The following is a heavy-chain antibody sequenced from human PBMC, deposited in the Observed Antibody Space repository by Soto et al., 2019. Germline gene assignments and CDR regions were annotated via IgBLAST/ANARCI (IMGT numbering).Heavy chain of an antibody. CDR3: ARGDSIAARYWFDP. D-gene: IGHD6-6*01. CDR2: IIPIFGTA. V-gene: IGHV1-69*13. Sequence: WASVKVSCKASGGTFSSYAISWVRQAPGQGLEWMGGIIPIFGTANYAQKFQGRVTITADESTSTAYMELSSLRSEDTAVYYCARGDSIAARYWFDPWGQGTLVTVSS. CDR1: GGTFSSYA. J-gene: IGHJ5*02.